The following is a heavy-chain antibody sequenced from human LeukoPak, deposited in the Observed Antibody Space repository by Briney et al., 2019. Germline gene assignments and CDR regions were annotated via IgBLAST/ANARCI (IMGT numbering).Heavy chain of an antibody. CDR3: ARVLAVAGTFNDY. CDR2: INHSGST. V-gene: IGHV4-34*01. Sequence: SETLSLTCAVYGGSFSGYYWSWIRQPPGKGLEWIGEINHSGSTNYNPSLKSRVTISVDTSKNQFSLKLSSVTAADTAVYYCARVLAVAGTFNDYWGRGTLVTVSS. J-gene: IGHJ4*02. CDR1: GGSFSGYY. D-gene: IGHD6-19*01.